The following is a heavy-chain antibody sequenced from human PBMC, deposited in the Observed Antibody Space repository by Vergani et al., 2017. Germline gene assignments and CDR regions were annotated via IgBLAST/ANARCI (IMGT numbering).Heavy chain of an antibody. J-gene: IGHJ4*02. CDR3: GRYLGGIGGYYIDH. V-gene: IGHV3-23*05. CDR2: IFSRGDST. D-gene: IGHD3-10*01. CDR1: GFTFSDYA. Sequence: EVKLLESGGGLAQPGGSLRLPCAAPGFTFSDYAMSWAGQAPGKGLEWVSGIFSRGDSTYYADSVRGRFTISRDSSESTVSLQMSRLRADDTAVYYCGRYLGGIGGYYIDHWGQGTPVTVSS.